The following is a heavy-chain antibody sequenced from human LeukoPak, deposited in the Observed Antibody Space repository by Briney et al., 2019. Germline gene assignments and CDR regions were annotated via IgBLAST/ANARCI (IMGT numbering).Heavy chain of an antibody. V-gene: IGHV3-7*01. CDR2: IRQDGSDN. CDR1: GFTFDDYG. D-gene: IGHD2-2*01. J-gene: IGHJ4*02. Sequence: PGGSLRLSCAASGFTFDDYGMSWVRQAPGKGLEWLANIRQDGSDNYYADSVKGRFTFSRDNARNSMYLQMNGLRADDTAVYYCARVGSTSWYLDYWGQGTLVTVSS. CDR3: ARVGSTSWYLDY.